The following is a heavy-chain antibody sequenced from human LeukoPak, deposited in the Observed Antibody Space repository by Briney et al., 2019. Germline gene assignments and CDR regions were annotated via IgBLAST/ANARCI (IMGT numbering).Heavy chain of an antibody. CDR1: GASFTSAY. D-gene: IGHD2-15*01. Sequence: PSETLSLTCAINGASFTSAYWNWIRQPPGKGLEWIGEINHAGTTSYNPSLKIRVTISVDMSKNQFSLNLTSVTAADTAVYYCAGVLGTPGPWGPGTLVTVSS. CDR3: AGVLGTPGP. V-gene: IGHV4-34*01. CDR2: INHAGTT. J-gene: IGHJ5*02.